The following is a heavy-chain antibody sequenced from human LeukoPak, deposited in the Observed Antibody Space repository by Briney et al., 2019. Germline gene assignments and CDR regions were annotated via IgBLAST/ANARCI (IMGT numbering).Heavy chain of an antibody. CDR1: GFTFDDYA. J-gene: IGHJ4*02. Sequence: PGRSLRLSCAASGFTFDDYAMHWVRQAPGKGLEWVSVISWNSGSIGYADSVKGRFTISRDNAKNSLYLQMNSLRAEDMALYYCAKDIYADCSSTSTFDYWGQGTLVTVSS. CDR3: AKDIYADCSSTSTFDY. CDR2: ISWNSGSI. V-gene: IGHV3-9*03. D-gene: IGHD2-2*01.